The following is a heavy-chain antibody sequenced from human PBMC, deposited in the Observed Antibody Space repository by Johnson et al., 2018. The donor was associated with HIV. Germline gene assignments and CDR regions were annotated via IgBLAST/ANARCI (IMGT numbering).Heavy chain of an antibody. Sequence: VQLVESGGGLVQPGGSLRLSCAASGFTVSSNYMSWVRQAPGKGLEWVSVIYSGGSTYSADSLKGRFTISRDNSKNTLYLQMNSLRAEDTAIYYCARDSSYRLSSGGWVDSFDIWGQGTMVTVSS. J-gene: IGHJ3*02. V-gene: IGHV3-66*02. CDR1: GFTVSSNY. D-gene: IGHD3-10*01. CDR3: ARDSSYRLSSGGWVDSFDI. CDR2: IYSGGST.